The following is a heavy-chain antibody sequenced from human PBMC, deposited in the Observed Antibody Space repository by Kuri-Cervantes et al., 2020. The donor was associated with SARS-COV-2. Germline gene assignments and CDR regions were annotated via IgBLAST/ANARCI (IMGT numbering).Heavy chain of an antibody. CDR3: ARLIGYSGYDYSFGYFDY. Sequence: ESLKISCAAYGGSFSGYYWSWIRQPPGKGLEWIGEINHSGSTNYNPSLKSRVTISVDTSKNQFSLKLSSVTAADTAVYYCARLIGYSGYDYSFGYFDYWGQGTLVTVSS. V-gene: IGHV4-34*01. CDR2: INHSGST. D-gene: IGHD5-12*01. CDR1: GGSFSGYY. J-gene: IGHJ4*02.